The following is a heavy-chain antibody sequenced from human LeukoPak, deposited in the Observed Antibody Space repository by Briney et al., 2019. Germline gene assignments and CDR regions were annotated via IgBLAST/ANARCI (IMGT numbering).Heavy chain of an antibody. CDR2: IYHSGCT. J-gene: IGHJ4*02. D-gene: IGHD2-8*01. CDR1: GYPLSSGFY. V-gene: IGHV4-38-2*02. CDR3: ATVGYCTNGVCYDYFDY. Sequence: SETLSLTRTVSGYPLSSGFYWGWIRQPPGEGPEWVGSIYHSGCTYYNPSLKSRVTISVDTSKNQFSLKLSSVTAADTAVYYCATVGYCTNGVCYDYFDYWGQGTLVTVSS.